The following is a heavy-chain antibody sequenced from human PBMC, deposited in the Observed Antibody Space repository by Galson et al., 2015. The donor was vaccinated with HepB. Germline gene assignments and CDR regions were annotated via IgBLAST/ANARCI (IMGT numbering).Heavy chain of an antibody. Sequence: SVKVSCKASGGSFRNNAFTWARQAPGQGPECMGGIIPIFGTAKYTQEFQDRVIITADESAKTVYMVLNSLTSEDTAVYFCSRGPSLDDLSAWEDSWGQGTLVTVSS. CDR2: IIPIFGTA. V-gene: IGHV1-69*13. CDR3: SRGPSLDDLSAWEDS. CDR1: GGSFRNNA. J-gene: IGHJ4*02. D-gene: IGHD1-26*01.